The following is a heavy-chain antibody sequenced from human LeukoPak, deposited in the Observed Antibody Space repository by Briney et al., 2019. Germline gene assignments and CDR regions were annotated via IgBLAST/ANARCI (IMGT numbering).Heavy chain of an antibody. CDR2: ISYDGSKI. V-gene: IGHV3-30*03. CDR1: GFTFSGYG. D-gene: IGHD3-3*01. J-gene: IGHJ3*01. Sequence: GGSLRLSCAASGFTFSGYGMNWVRRAPGKGLEWVTLISYDGSKIYYADSVKGRFTISRDNSKNTLYLQMNSLRAEDTAVYYCARESGWGLPLAFDFWGQGTMVTVSS. CDR3: ARESGWGLPLAFDF.